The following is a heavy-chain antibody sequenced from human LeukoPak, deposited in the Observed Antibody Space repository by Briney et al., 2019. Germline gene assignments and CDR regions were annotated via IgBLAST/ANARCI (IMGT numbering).Heavy chain of an antibody. V-gene: IGHV3-73*01. Sequence: GGSLKLSCAASGFTFSGSAVHWVRQASGKGLQWVGRIRGTANSYATAYAASVKGRFTISRDDSKNTVYLQMNSLKTEDTAVYYCARLGGGAYWNGLDVWGQGTTVIVSS. D-gene: IGHD1-1*01. CDR1: GFTFSGSA. CDR3: ARLGGGAYWNGLDV. CDR2: IRGTANSYAT. J-gene: IGHJ6*02.